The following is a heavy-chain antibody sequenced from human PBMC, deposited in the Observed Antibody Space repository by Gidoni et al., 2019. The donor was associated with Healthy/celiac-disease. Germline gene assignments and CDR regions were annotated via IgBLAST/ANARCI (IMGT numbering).Heavy chain of an antibody. J-gene: IGHJ6*03. D-gene: IGHD6-6*01. CDR1: GFTFSIYA. Sequence: VQLLESGGGLVQPGGSLRLSCAASGFTFSIYAMSWVRPSPGKGLEWVSAISGSGGSTYYADSVKGRFTISRDNSKNTLYLQMNSLRAEDTAVYYCAKDCCLIAAPYYYYYMDVWGKGTTVTVSS. CDR3: AKDCCLIAAPYYYYYMDV. CDR2: ISGSGGST. V-gene: IGHV3-23*01.